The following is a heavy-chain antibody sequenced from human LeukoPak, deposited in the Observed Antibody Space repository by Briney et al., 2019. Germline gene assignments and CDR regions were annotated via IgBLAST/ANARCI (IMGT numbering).Heavy chain of an antibody. D-gene: IGHD5-12*01. CDR1: GGTFSSYA. V-gene: IGHV1-69*05. CDR2: IIPIFGTA. J-gene: IGHJ5*02. Sequence: SVKVSCKASGGTFSSYAISWVRQAPGQGLEWMGRIIPIFGTANYAQKFQGRVTITTDESTSTAYMELSSLRSEDTAVYYCARDRSGYQNNTKWFDPWGQGTLVTVSS. CDR3: ARDRSGYQNNTKWFDP.